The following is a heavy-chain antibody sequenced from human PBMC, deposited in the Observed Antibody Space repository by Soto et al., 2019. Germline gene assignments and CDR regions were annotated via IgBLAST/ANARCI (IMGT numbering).Heavy chain of an antibody. CDR1: GYTFTSYA. D-gene: IGHD4-17*01. V-gene: IGHV1-3*01. CDR3: ARARYGDYGYYYGMDV. J-gene: IGHJ6*02. Sequence: GASVKVSCKASGYTFTSYAMHWVRQAPGQRFEWMGWINAGNGNTKYSQKFQGRVTITRDTSASTAYMELSSLRSEDTAVYYCARARYGDYGYYYGMDVWGQGTTVTAP. CDR2: INAGNGNT.